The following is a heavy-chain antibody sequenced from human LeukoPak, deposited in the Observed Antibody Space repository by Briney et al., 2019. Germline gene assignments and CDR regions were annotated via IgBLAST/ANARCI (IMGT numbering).Heavy chain of an antibody. CDR3: ARAGMGNDFDY. V-gene: IGHV3-48*01. J-gene: IGHJ4*02. D-gene: IGHD6-13*01. CDR2: ISSSSSTI. CDR1: GFTFSSYS. Sequence: GGSLRLSCAASGFTFSSYSMNWVRQAQGKGLEWVSYISSSSSTIYYADSVKGRFTISRDNAKNSLYLQMNSLRAEDTAVYYCARAGMGNDFDYWGQGTLVTVSS.